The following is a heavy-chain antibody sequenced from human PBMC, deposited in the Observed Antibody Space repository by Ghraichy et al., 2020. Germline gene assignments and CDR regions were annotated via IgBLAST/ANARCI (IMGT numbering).Heavy chain of an antibody. Sequence: SETLSLTCAVSGYSISSGYYWGWIRQPPGKGLEWIGSIYHSGSTYYNQSLKSRVTISVDTSKNQFSLKLSSVTAADTAVYYCARERPYSSGWYYYYYYGMDVWGQGTTVTVSS. CDR3: ARERPYSSGWYYYYYYGMDV. V-gene: IGHV4-38-2*02. CDR2: IYHSGST. CDR1: GYSISSGYY. D-gene: IGHD6-19*01. J-gene: IGHJ6*02.